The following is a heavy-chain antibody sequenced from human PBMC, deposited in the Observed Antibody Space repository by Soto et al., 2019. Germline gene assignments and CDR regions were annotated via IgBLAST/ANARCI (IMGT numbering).Heavy chain of an antibody. J-gene: IGHJ3*02. CDR1: GYTFTSYG. D-gene: IGHD4-17*01. V-gene: IGHV1-18*01. CDR2: ISAYNGNT. CDR3: ARESEIRSTYGDLLGFVAFDI. Sequence: ASVKVSCKASGYTFTSYGISWVRQAPGQGLEWMGWISAYNGNTNYAQKLQGRVTMTTDTSTSTAYMELRSLRSDDTAVYYCARESEIRSTYGDLLGFVAFDIWGQGTMVTVSS.